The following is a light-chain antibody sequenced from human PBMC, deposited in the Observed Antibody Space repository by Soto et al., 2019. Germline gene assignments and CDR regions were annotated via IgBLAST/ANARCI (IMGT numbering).Light chain of an antibody. V-gene: IGKV1-6*01. Sequence: AIQMTQSPSSLSASVGDRVTITCRASQDIRKDLAWYQQKPGKAPQILIYGASTLQTGVASRLGGSGSATDFTLTISSLQPEDSAAYYCLQDYNYPFTFGQGTKLDIK. CDR1: QDIRKD. CDR3: LQDYNYPFT. CDR2: GAS. J-gene: IGKJ2*01.